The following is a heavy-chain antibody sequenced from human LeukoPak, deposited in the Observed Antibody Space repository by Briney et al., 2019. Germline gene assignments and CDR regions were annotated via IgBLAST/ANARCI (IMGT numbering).Heavy chain of an antibody. Sequence: KSSETLSLTRNVSGEFISSLLWMDTRPSPGEAVEWSGYNTKWGNTKLNLSLKWRVTISRDASKNQISLALRSVTAADTAVFFCARFVVVRAPMEYYYYYMDVWGRGTTVTISS. CDR1: GEFISSLL. CDR2: NTKWGNT. CDR3: ARFVVVRAPMEYYYYYMDV. V-gene: IGHV4-59*11. D-gene: IGHD2-2*01. J-gene: IGHJ6*03.